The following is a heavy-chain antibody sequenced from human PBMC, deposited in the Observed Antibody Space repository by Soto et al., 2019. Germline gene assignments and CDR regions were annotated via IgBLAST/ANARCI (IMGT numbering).Heavy chain of an antibody. CDR2: INDYGSST. CDR1: GFTFSMYW. V-gene: IGHV3-74*01. Sequence: PGGSLRLSCAASGFTFSMYWMHWVRQVPGKGPEWVSRINDYGSSTNYADAVKGRFTISRDNAKNALYLQMNDLRAEDTAVYYCTRGPRSPSTRTVAFWGKETLVISSS. D-gene: IGHD4-17*01. CDR3: TRGPRSPSTRTVAF. J-gene: IGHJ4*02.